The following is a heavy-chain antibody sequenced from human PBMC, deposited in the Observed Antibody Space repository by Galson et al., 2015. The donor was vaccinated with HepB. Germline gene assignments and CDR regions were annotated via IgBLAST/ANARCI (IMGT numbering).Heavy chain of an antibody. J-gene: IGHJ4*02. CDR2: VDPEDGET. CDR1: GYTFTDYH. CDR3: ATLAGYYDSSGYPTGNFDY. Sequence: VKVSCKVSGYTFTDYHMHWVQQAPGKGLEWMGLVDPEDGETIYAEKFQGRVTITADTSTDTAYMELSSLRSEDTAVYYCATLAGYYDSSGYPTGNFDYWGQGTLVTVSS. D-gene: IGHD3-22*01. V-gene: IGHV1-69-2*01.